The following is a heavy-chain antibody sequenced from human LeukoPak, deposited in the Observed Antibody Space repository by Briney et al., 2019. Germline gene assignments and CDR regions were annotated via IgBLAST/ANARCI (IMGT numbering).Heavy chain of an antibody. V-gene: IGHV3-48*02. CDR2: ISSSSSTI. J-gene: IGHJ4*02. CDR3: ARDTALGYCSGGSCYYFDY. D-gene: IGHD2-15*01. CDR1: GFTFSRYS. Sequence: PGGSLRLSCAASGFTFSRYSMNWVRQAPGKGLEWVSYISSSSSTIYYADSVKGRFTISRDNAKNSLYLQMNRLRDEDTAVYYCARDTALGYCSGGSCYYFDYWGQGTLVTVSS.